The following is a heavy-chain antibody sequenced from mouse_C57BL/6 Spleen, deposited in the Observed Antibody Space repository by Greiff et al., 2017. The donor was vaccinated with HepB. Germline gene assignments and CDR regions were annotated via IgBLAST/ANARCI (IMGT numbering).Heavy chain of an antibody. CDR2: IDPEDGDT. CDR3: TRGYGKGAMDY. J-gene: IGHJ4*01. Sequence: EVQLQQSGAELVRPGASVKLSCTASGFNIKDYYMHWVKQRPEQGLEWIGRIDPEDGDTEYAPKFQGKATMTADTSSNTAYLQLSSLTSEDTAVYYCTRGYGKGAMDYWGQGTSVTVSS. D-gene: IGHD2-10*02. V-gene: IGHV14-1*01. CDR1: GFNIKDYY.